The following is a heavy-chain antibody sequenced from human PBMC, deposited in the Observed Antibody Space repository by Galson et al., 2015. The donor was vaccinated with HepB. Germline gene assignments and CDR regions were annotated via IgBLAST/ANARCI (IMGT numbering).Heavy chain of an antibody. D-gene: IGHD3-10*01. J-gene: IGHJ6*02. CDR3: AKDIRNYYGSGSPRGGQYYYYYGMDV. CDR2: ISYDGSNK. V-gene: IGHV3-30*18. CDR1: GFTFSSYG. Sequence: SLRLSCASSGFTFSSYGMHWVRQAPGTGLEWVAVISYDGSNKYYADSVKGRFTISRDNSKNTLYPQMNSLRAEDTAVYYCAKDIRNYYGSGSPRGGQYYYYYGMDVWGQGTTVTVSS.